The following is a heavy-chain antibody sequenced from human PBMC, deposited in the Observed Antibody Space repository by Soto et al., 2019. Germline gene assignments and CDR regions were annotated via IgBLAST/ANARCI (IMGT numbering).Heavy chain of an antibody. CDR3: ARDGVAAGLYFDS. D-gene: IGHD6-13*01. Sequence: GGSLRLSCAASGFTFSDYWMNWVRQVPGKGLEWVASIKYDGGEKDYVDCVKGRFTIYRDNAKNSLYLQVASLRADDTAVYYCARDGVAAGLYFDSWGQGTLVTVSS. CDR1: GFTFSDYW. J-gene: IGHJ4*02. CDR2: IKYDGGEK. V-gene: IGHV3-7*05.